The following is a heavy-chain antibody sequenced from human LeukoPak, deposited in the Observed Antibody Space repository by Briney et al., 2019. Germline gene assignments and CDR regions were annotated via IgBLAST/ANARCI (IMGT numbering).Heavy chain of an antibody. D-gene: IGHD2-21*01. CDR1: GGSISSGSYY. J-gene: IGHJ4*02. V-gene: IGHV4-30-4*08. CDR2: IYYSGST. Sequence: SETLSLTCTVSGGSISSGSYYWSWIRQPPGKGLECIGYIYYSGSTYYNPSLKSRVTISVDTSKNQFSLKLSSVTAADTAVYYCARVGEYCGGDCYDFDYWGQGTLVTVSS. CDR3: ARVGEYCGGDCYDFDY.